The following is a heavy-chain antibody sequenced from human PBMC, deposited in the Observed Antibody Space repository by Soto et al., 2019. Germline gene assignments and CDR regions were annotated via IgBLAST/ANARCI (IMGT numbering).Heavy chain of an antibody. CDR1: GYTFTSYA. D-gene: IGHD3-22*01. CDR3: ARRSGYYYVDY. CDR2: MNAGNGNT. V-gene: IGHV1-3*01. J-gene: IGHJ4*02. Sequence: QVQLVQSGAEVKKPGASVKVSCKASGYTFTSYAMHWVRQAPGQRLEWIGWMNAGNGNTKYSLNFQGRVTITRDTSARTAYMELSSLSSEDTAVYYCARRSGYYYVDYWGQGSLVTVSS.